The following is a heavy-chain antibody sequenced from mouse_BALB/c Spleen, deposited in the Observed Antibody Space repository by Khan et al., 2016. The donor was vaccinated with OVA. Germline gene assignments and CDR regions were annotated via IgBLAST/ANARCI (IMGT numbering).Heavy chain of an antibody. D-gene: IGHD1-2*01. CDR3: ARGGGTAPFAY. CDR2: ISDLAYTI. J-gene: IGHJ3*01. Sequence: EVELVESGGGLVQPGGSRKLSCAASGFTFSDYGMAWVRQAPGKGPEWVAFISDLAYTIYYADTVTGRFTLSIENAKNTLYLEMSSLRSEDTAIYYCARGGGTAPFAYWGLGTLVTVSA. CDR1: GFTFSDYG. V-gene: IGHV5-15*02.